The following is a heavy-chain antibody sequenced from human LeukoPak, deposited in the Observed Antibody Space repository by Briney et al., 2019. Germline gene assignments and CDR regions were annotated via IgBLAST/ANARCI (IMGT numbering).Heavy chain of an antibody. CDR1: GGSISSSSYY. J-gene: IGHJ4*02. CDR2: IYYSGST. V-gene: IGHV4-39*01. CDR3: AGITGTTGGNYFDY. D-gene: IGHD1-7*01. Sequence: SETLSLTCTVSGGSISSSSYYWGWIRQPPGKGLEWIGSIYYSGSTYYSPSLKSRVTISVDTSKNQLSLKLSSVTAADTAVYYCAGITGTTGGNYFDYWGQGTLVTVSS.